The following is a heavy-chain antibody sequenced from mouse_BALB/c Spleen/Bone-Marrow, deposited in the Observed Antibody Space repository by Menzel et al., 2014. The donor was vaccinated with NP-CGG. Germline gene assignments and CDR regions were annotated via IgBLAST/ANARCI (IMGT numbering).Heavy chain of an antibody. CDR2: IYPGDGDT. V-gene: IGHV1-80*01. J-gene: IGHJ2*01. Sequence: VMLVESGAELVRPGSSVKLSCKASGYAFSVYWMNWVKPRPGQGLEWIGQIYPGDGDTNYNGRFKGRATLTADKSSNTAYMQLSGLTSEDSAVYFCARGGISVDYWGQGTTLTVSS. CDR1: GYAFSVYW. CDR3: ARGGISVDY.